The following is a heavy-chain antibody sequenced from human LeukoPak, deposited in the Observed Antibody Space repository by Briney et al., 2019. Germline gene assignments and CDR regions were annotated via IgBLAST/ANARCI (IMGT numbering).Heavy chain of an antibody. CDR1: GFTFSSYA. CDR2: ISYDGSNK. CDR3: ARPFPTYSSSWYYVGY. V-gene: IGHV3-30-3*01. Sequence: GGSLRLSCAASGFTFSSYAMHWVRQAPGKGLEWVAVISYDGSNKYYADSVKGRFTISRDNSKNTLYLQMNSLRAEDTAVYYCARPFPTYSSSWYYVGYWGQGTLVTVSS. J-gene: IGHJ4*02. D-gene: IGHD6-13*01.